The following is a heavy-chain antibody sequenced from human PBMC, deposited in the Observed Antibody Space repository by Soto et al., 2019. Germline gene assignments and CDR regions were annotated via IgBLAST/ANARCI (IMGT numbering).Heavy chain of an antibody. CDR2: IKQDGSEK. CDR1: GFTFSSYW. J-gene: IGHJ3*02. CDR3: AGWQDIVLVPAEDAFDI. V-gene: IGHV3-7*01. D-gene: IGHD2-2*01. Sequence: PGGSLRLSCAASGFTFSSYWMSWVRQAPGKGLEWVANIKQDGSEKYYVDSVKGRFTISRDNAKNSLYLQMNSLRAEDTAVYYCAGWQDIVLVPAEDAFDIWGQATMVTVSS.